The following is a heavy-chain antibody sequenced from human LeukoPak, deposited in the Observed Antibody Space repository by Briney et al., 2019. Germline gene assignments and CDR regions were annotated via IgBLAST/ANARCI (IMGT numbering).Heavy chain of an antibody. CDR2: MQNDGSEK. Sequence: SGGSLRLSCAASGFSFSSSAMDWVRHAPGKGLEWVAFMQNDGSEKYYADSVKGRFTISRDNAKNSLYLQMNSLRAEDTAVYYCARDLMGIAYRGAFYYWGQGTLVTVSS. D-gene: IGHD6-13*01. V-gene: IGHV3-30*02. J-gene: IGHJ4*02. CDR1: GFSFSSSA. CDR3: ARDLMGIAYRGAFYY.